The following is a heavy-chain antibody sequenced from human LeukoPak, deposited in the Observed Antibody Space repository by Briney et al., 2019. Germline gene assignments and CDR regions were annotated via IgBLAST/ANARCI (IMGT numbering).Heavy chain of an antibody. CDR3: ARQSDKAAGGTFAFDY. Sequence: SETLSLTCTVSGDSISTYYWSWIRQPAGKGLEWIGRINTSGSTNYNPSLKSRVTMSVDTSKNQFSLKLSSVTAADTAVYYCARQSDKAAGGTFAFDYWGQGALVTAS. CDR1: GDSISTYY. CDR2: INTSGST. J-gene: IGHJ4*02. V-gene: IGHV4-4*07. D-gene: IGHD6-13*01.